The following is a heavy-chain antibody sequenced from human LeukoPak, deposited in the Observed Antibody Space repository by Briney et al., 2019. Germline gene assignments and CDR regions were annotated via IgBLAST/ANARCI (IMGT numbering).Heavy chain of an antibody. CDR3: ARDREWFDP. D-gene: IGHD3-10*01. J-gene: IGHJ5*02. CDR2: IYHSGST. V-gene: IGHV4-4*02. CDR1: GGSISSSNW. Sequence: PSETLSLTCAVSGGSISSSNWWSWVRQPPGKGLEWIGEIYHSGSTNYNPSLKSRVTISGDTSKTQFSLRLSSVTAADSAVYYCARDREWFDPWGQGTLVTVSS.